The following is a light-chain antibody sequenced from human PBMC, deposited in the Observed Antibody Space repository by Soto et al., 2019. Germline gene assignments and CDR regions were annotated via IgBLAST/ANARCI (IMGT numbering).Light chain of an antibody. J-gene: IGLJ3*02. CDR2: EVS. Sequence: QSVLTQPASVSGSPGQSITISCTGTSSDVGGYNYVSWYQQHPGKAPKLMIYEVSNRPSGGSNRFSGSKSGNTASLTISGLQAEDEADYYCSSYTSSSTRVFGGGTQLTVL. CDR1: SSDVGGYNY. CDR3: SSYTSSSTRV. V-gene: IGLV2-14*01.